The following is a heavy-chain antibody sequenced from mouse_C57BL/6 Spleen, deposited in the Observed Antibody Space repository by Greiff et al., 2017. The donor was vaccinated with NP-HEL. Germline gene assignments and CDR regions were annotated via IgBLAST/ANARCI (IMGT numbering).Heavy chain of an antibody. CDR1: GYTFTDYY. D-gene: IGHD2-5*01. Sequence: QVHVKQSGAELVRPGASVKLSCKASGYTFTDYYINWVKQRPGQGLEWIARIYPGSGNTYYNEKFKGKATLTAEKSSSTAYMQLSSLTSEDSAVYFCARNSNYVRYFDVWGTGTTVTVSS. CDR3: ARNSNYVRYFDV. V-gene: IGHV1-76*01. CDR2: IYPGSGNT. J-gene: IGHJ1*03.